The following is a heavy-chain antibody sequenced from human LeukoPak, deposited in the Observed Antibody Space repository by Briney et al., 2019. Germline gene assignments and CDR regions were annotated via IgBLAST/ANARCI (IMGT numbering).Heavy chain of an antibody. CDR1: GFTFSSYW. D-gene: IGHD2-8*01. CDR2: IKQDGSEK. V-gene: IGHV3-7*01. CDR3: ARVQEDIVLMVYYYYYYYMDV. J-gene: IGHJ6*03. Sequence: PGGSLRLSCAASGFTFSSYWMSWVRQAPGEGLEWVANIKQDGSEKYYVDSVKGRFTISRDNAKNSLYLQMNSLRAGDTAVYYCARVQEDIVLMVYYYYYYYMDVWGKGTTVTVSS.